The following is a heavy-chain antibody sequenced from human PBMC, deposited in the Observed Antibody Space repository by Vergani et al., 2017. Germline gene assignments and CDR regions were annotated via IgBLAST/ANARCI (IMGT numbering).Heavy chain of an antibody. D-gene: IGHD6-19*01. J-gene: IGHJ4*02. CDR1: GFTFSSYW. Sequence: EVQLVESGGGLVQPGGSLRLSCAASGFTFSSYWMHWVRQAPGKGLGGVTRINSDGSSTSYADSVKGRFTIPRDKAKNTLYLQMNSLRAEDTAVYYCARVAEAVAYYFDYWGQGTLVTVSS. CDR2: INSDGSST. V-gene: IGHV3-74*01. CDR3: ARVAEAVAYYFDY.